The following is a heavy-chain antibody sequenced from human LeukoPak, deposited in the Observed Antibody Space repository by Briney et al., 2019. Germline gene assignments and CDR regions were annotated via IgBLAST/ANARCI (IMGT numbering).Heavy chain of an antibody. J-gene: IGHJ5*02. CDR3: AKDRDWNYMGDRFDP. V-gene: IGHV3-23*01. CDR1: GFTFSSYA. CDR2: ISGSGGST. Sequence: GGSLRLYCAASGFTFSSYAMSWVRQAPGKGLEWVSAISGSGGSTYYADSVKGRFTISRDNSKNTLYLQMNSLRAEDTAVYYCAKDRDWNYMGDRFDPWGQGTLVTVSS. D-gene: IGHD1-7*01.